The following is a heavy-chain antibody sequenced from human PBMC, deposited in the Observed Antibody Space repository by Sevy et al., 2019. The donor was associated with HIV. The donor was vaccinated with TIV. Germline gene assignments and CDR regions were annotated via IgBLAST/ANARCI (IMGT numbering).Heavy chain of an antibody. D-gene: IGHD1-26*01. CDR2: IKQDGSDK. J-gene: IGHJ4*02. CDR1: GFTLSNYW. CDR3: ARDLYSGSYYENY. Sequence: GGSLRLSCAASGFTLSNYWMSWVRQAPGKGLEWVANIKQDGSDKYYVDSVKGRFTISRDNAKNSLYLQMNSLRAEDTAVCYCARDLYSGSYYENYWGQGTLVTVSS. V-gene: IGHV3-7*01.